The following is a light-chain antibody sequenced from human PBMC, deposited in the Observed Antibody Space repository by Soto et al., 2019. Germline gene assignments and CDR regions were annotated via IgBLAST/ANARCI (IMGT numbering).Light chain of an antibody. CDR1: SSDFGGYNY. Sequence: QSVLTQPRSVSGSPGQSVTISCTGTSSDFGGYNYVSWYQQYPGKAPKLIIYEVRNRPSGVSSRFSGSRSDNTASLTISGLRPEDEADYYCSSFAPSDTRVFGGGTKLTVL. J-gene: IGLJ2*01. CDR3: SSFAPSDTRV. CDR2: EVR. V-gene: IGLV2-11*01.